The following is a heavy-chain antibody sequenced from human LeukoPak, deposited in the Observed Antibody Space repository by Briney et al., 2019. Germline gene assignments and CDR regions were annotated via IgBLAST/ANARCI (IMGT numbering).Heavy chain of an antibody. D-gene: IGHD6-19*01. CDR3: ARDQGLLVVAGRFGY. Sequence: KAGGSLRLSCAASGFTFSSYSTNWVRQAPGKGLEWVSSISSSNSYIYNADSVKGRFTSSRDNAKNSLYLQMNSLRAEDTAVCYCARDQGLLVVAGRFGYWGQGTLVTVSS. V-gene: IGHV3-21*01. CDR2: ISSSNSYI. J-gene: IGHJ4*02. CDR1: GFTFSSYS.